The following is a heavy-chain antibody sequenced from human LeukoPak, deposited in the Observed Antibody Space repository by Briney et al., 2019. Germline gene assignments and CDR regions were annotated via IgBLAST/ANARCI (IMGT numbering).Heavy chain of an antibody. V-gene: IGHV3-21*01. CDR3: ARAIVGATIDAFDI. Sequence: GGSLRLSCAASGFTFSSYSMNWVRQAPGKGLEWVSSISSSSSYIYYADSVKGRFTISRDNAKNSLCLQMNSLRAEDTAVYYCARAIVGATIDAFDIWGQGTMVTVSS. CDR1: GFTFSSYS. J-gene: IGHJ3*02. CDR2: ISSSSSYI. D-gene: IGHD1-26*01.